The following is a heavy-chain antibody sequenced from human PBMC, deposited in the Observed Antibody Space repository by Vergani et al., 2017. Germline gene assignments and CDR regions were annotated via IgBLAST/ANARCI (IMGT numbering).Heavy chain of an antibody. Sequence: QVQLVQSGAEVKKPGASVKVSCKASGYTFTSYGISWVRQAPGQGLEWMGWINPNSGGTNYAQKFQGRVTMTRDTSISTAYMELSRLRSDDTAVYYCAIWLATGSSSFTVDYWGQGTLVTVSS. CDR3: AIWLATGSSSFTVDY. J-gene: IGHJ4*02. CDR2: INPNSGGT. D-gene: IGHD6-6*01. V-gene: IGHV1-2*02. CDR1: GYTFTSYG.